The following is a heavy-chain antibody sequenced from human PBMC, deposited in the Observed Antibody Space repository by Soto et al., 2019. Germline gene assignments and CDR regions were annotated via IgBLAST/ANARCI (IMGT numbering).Heavy chain of an antibody. CDR3: VRTSHYGSGSWNFDF. Sequence: EVQLVESGGGLVQPGGSLRLSCAASGFTLSDHYMDWVRQAPGRGLEWVGRTRNKANGYSTEYAAAVKGRFFVSSDDSLNSLYLQMNSLKTEDTAVYYCVRTSHYGSGSWNFDFWGQGPLVTVSS. CDR2: TRNKANGYST. D-gene: IGHD3-10*01. J-gene: IGHJ4*02. CDR1: GFTLSDHY. V-gene: IGHV3-72*01.